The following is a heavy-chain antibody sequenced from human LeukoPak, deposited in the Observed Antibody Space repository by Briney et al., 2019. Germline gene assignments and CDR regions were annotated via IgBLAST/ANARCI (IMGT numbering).Heavy chain of an antibody. J-gene: IGHJ4*02. CDR1: GFTFSSYS. Sequence: GGSLRLSCAASGFTFSSYSMNWVRQAPGKGLEWISYISSSSSTIYYAGSVKGRFTISRDNAKNSLYLQMNSLRDEDTAVYYCARDTRPDDTNDYWGQGTLVTVSS. CDR2: ISSSSSTI. CDR3: ARDTRPDDTNDY. D-gene: IGHD3-22*01. V-gene: IGHV3-48*02.